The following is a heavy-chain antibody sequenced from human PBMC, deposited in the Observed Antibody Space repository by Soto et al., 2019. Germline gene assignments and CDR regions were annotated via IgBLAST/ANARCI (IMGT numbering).Heavy chain of an antibody. D-gene: IGHD1-20*01. CDR3: APFPDNWNPYGMDV. CDR2: ISGSGGST. J-gene: IGHJ6*02. Sequence: GGSLRLSCAASGFTFSSYAMSWVRQAPGKGLEWVSAISGSGGSTYYADSVEGRFTISRDNSKNTLYLQMNSLRAEDTAVYYCAPFPDNWNPYGMDVWGQGTTVTVSS. CDR1: GFTFSSYA. V-gene: IGHV3-23*01.